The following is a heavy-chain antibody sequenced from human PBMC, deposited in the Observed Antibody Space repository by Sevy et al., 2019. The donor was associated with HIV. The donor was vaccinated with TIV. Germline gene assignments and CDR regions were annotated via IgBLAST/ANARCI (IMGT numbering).Heavy chain of an antibody. D-gene: IGHD1-26*01. CDR1: GFTFDSYW. CDR2: INSDGSST. CDR3: TRGDPIVPPAGYYYHMDV. J-gene: IGHJ6*03. Sequence: GGSLRLSCVASGFTFDSYWMHWVRQAPGKGLVWVSRINSDGSSTPYADSVKARFTISRDNAKNTLYLQLNRRGAEDTAVYYCTRGDPIVPPAGYYYHMDVWGKGTTVTVSS. V-gene: IGHV3-74*01.